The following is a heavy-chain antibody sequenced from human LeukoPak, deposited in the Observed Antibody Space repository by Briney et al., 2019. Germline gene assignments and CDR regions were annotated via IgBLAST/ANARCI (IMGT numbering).Heavy chain of an antibody. J-gene: IGHJ6*03. Sequence: ASVKVSCKASGYTFTSYDINWVRQAPGQGLEWMGWMNPISGNTDHAQKFQGRVTMTRDTSISTAYMELSSLRSEDTAVYYCARGPPIRGYRYGYDTGYYYSYSMDVWGKGTTVTISS. D-gene: IGHD5-18*01. CDR2: MNPISGNT. V-gene: IGHV1-8*01. CDR3: ARGPPIRGYRYGYDTGYYYSYSMDV. CDR1: GYTFTSYD.